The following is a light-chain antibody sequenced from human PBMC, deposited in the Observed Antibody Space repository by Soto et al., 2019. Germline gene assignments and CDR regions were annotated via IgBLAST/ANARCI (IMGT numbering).Light chain of an antibody. CDR2: GAS. CDR1: QSVNRF. J-gene: IGKJ1*01. CDR3: HHYVGSSWA. Sequence: EIVLTQSPGTLSLSPGERATLSCRASQSVNRFLAWFQQKPGQAPRLLIYGASNRATGIPDRFSGSGSETDFTLTITRLEPEDSAVYYCHHYVGSSWAFGQGTKVEIK. V-gene: IGKV3-20*01.